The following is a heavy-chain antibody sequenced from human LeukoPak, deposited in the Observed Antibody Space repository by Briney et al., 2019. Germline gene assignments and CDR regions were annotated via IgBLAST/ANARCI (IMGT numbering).Heavy chain of an antibody. CDR2: ISGSGGST. CDR1: GFTFNSYG. Sequence: GGSLRLSCAVSGFTFNSYGMNWVRQAPGKGLEWVSLISGSGGSTYYADSVKGRFTISRDNSKNTLYLQLNSLRAEDTAVYFCAKDASDPRFLEWLILQSNAFDIWGQGTMVTVSS. CDR3: AKDASDPRFLEWLILQSNAFDI. J-gene: IGHJ3*02. D-gene: IGHD3-3*01. V-gene: IGHV3-23*01.